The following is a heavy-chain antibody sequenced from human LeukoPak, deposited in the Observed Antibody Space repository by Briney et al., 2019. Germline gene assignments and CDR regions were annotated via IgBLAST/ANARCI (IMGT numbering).Heavy chain of an antibody. J-gene: IGHJ3*02. Sequence: GGSLRLSCAASGFTFSRYAMHWVRHATGKGLEWVSAIGTAGDTYYPGSVKGRFTISRENAKNSLYLQMNSLRAGDTAVYYCAREKIAAAGHGAFDIWGQGTMVTVSS. CDR3: AREKIAAAGHGAFDI. CDR1: GFTFSRYA. V-gene: IGHV3-13*01. CDR2: IGTAGDT. D-gene: IGHD6-13*01.